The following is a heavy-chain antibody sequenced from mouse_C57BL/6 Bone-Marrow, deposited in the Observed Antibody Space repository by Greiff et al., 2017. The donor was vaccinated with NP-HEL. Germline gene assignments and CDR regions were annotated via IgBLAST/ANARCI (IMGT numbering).Heavy chain of an antibody. CDR3: AMNDGYYRYAMDY. D-gene: IGHD2-3*01. Sequence: EVQVVESGGGLVKPGGSLKLSCAASGFTFSDYGMHWVRQAPEKGLEWVAYISSGSSTIYYADKVKGRFTISRDNAKNTLFLQMTSLRSEDTAMYYCAMNDGYYRYAMDYWGQGASVTVSS. V-gene: IGHV5-17*01. J-gene: IGHJ4*01. CDR2: ISSGSSTI. CDR1: GFTFSDYG.